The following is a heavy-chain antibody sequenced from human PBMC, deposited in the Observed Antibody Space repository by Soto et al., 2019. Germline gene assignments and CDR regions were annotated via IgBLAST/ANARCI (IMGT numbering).Heavy chain of an antibody. CDR3: AKDGYSGYDYTEDFDY. Sequence: TGGSLRLSCAASGFTFSSYAMSWVRQAPGKGLEWVSAISGSGGSTYYADSVKGRFTISRDNSKNTLYLQMNSLRAEDTAVYYCAKDGYSGYDYTEDFDYWGQGTLVTVSS. CDR1: GFTFSSYA. V-gene: IGHV3-23*01. D-gene: IGHD5-12*01. CDR2: ISGSGGST. J-gene: IGHJ4*02.